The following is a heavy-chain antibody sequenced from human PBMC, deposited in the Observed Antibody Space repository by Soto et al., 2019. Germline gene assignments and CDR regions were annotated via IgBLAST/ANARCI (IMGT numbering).Heavy chain of an antibody. CDR3: AKDRSVAVAGTCYFDY. V-gene: IGHV3-23*01. Sequence: EVQLLESGGGLVQPGGSLRLSCAASGFTFSSYAMSWVRQAPGKGLEWVSAISGSGGSTYYADSVKGRFTISRDNSKNTLYLQMNSLRAEDTAVDYCAKDRSVAVAGTCYFDYWGQGTLVTVSS. CDR2: ISGSGGST. D-gene: IGHD6-19*01. CDR1: GFTFSSYA. J-gene: IGHJ4*02.